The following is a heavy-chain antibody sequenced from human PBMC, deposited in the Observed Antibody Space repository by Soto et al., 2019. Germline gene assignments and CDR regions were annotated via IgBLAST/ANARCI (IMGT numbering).Heavy chain of an antibody. CDR1: GGSISPYY. J-gene: IGHJ4*02. V-gene: IGHV4-59*01. CDR2: IYYSGST. D-gene: IGHD3-22*01. CDR3: ARPRSSGYAGEFDY. Sequence: QVQLQEWGPGLVKPSETLSLTCTVSGGSISPYYWSWIRQPPGKGLEWIGFIYYSGSTNYNPSLKSRVTISVDTSQNQFSLMLTSVTAADTAVYYCARPRSSGYAGEFDYWGQGTLVTVSS.